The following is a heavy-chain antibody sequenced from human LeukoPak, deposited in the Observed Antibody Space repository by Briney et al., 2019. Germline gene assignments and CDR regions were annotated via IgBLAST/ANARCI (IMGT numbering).Heavy chain of an antibody. V-gene: IGHV3-30*18. Sequence: GGSLRLSCAASGFTFSSYAMHWVHQAPGKELEWVAVISDDGNNKYYADSVKGRFTISRDNSKNTLYLQMNSLRAEDTAVYYCAKPYKYGVRDVHFDYWGQGTLVTVSS. J-gene: IGHJ4*02. D-gene: IGHD5-24*01. CDR3: AKPYKYGVRDVHFDY. CDR1: GFTFSSYA. CDR2: ISDDGNNK.